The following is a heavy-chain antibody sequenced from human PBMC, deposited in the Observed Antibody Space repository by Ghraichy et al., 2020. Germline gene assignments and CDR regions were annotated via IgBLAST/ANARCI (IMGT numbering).Heavy chain of an antibody. CDR3: AKAGYCTGSSCPAYYYYGMDV. CDR1: GFTFSDYA. J-gene: IGHJ6*02. V-gene: IGHV3-23*01. D-gene: IGHD2-8*02. Sequence: LSLTCAASGFTFSDYAMAWVRQAPGRGLEWVSAVGGSGDTTWYADSVKGRFSTSRDNSENTLYLQMSSLRDEDTAIYYCAKAGYCTGSSCPAYYYYGMDVWGQGTTVTVSS. CDR2: VGGSGDTT.